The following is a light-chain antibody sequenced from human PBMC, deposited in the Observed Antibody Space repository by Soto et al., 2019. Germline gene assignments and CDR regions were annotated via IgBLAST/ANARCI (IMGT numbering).Light chain of an antibody. Sequence: EVVLTQSPGTLSLSPGERATLSCRASQSVSSSYLAWYQQKPGQAPRLLIRDASTRASGIPDRFSGSGSGTDFTLTISRLEPEDFAVYYCQQFGSSLHTFGQGTKLEIK. V-gene: IGKV3-20*01. CDR2: DAS. CDR1: QSVSSSY. J-gene: IGKJ2*01. CDR3: QQFGSSLHT.